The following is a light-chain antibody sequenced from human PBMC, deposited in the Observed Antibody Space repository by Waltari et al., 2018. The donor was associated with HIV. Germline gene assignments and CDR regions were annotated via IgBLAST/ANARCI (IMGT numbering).Light chain of an antibody. CDR3: QQYNSYSYT. CDR1: QSIGNW. CDR2: TAS. Sequence: DIQMTKSPSPLSASVGDRVTITCRARQSIGNWLAWYQQKAGKAPKLLIYTASSLESGVPSRFSGSGSGTEFTLTINSLQPDDFATYYCQQYNSYSYTFGQGTNLESK. J-gene: IGKJ2*01. V-gene: IGKV1-5*03.